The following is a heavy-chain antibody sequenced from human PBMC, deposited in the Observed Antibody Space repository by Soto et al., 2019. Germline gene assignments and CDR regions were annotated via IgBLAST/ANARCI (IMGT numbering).Heavy chain of an antibody. CDR3: ARDPEIYSGKFDYGLDV. V-gene: IGHV3-48*03. CDR1: GFTFSSYE. Sequence: EVQLVESGGGLVQAGGSLRLSCAVFGFTFSSYEMNWVRQAPGKGLEWGSYISNSGRAIYYAESVKGRFTISRDNAKNSLYLQMNSLRAEDTAVYYCARDPEIYSGKFDYGLDVWGQGTAVTVSS. D-gene: IGHD4-4*01. CDR2: ISNSGRAI. J-gene: IGHJ6*02.